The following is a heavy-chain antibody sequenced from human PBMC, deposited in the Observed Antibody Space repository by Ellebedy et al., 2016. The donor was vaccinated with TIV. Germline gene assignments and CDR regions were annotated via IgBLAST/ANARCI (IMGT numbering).Heavy chain of an antibody. CDR1: GFTFSSYA. V-gene: IGHV3-30-3*01. J-gene: IGHJ4*02. CDR2: ISYDGSNK. D-gene: IGHD5-12*01. Sequence: GESLKISXAASGFTFSSYAMHWVRQAPGKGLEWVAVISYDGSNKYYADSVKGRFTISRDNSKNTLYLQMNSLRAEDTAVYYCAIRLLGRYWGQGTLVTVSS. CDR3: AIRLLGRY.